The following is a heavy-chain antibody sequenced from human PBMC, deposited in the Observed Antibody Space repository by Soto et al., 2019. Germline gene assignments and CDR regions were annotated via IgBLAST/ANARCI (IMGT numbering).Heavy chain of an antibody. Sequence: EVQLLESGGGLVQPGGSLRLSCAASGFTFSSYAMSWVRQAPGKGLEWVSAISGSGGSTYYADSVKGRFTISRDNSKNPLYLQVNSLRAEDTAVYYCAKDSRSWYESVQYYFDSWGQGTLVTVSS. V-gene: IGHV3-23*01. CDR3: AKDSRSWYESVQYYFDS. J-gene: IGHJ4*02. D-gene: IGHD6-13*01. CDR2: ISGSGGST. CDR1: GFTFSSYA.